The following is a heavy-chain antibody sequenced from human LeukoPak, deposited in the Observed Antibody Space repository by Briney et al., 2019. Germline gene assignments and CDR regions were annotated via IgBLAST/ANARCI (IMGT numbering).Heavy chain of an antibody. D-gene: IGHD6-6*01. V-gene: IGHV3-21*01. CDR1: GFTFSSYS. Sequence: PGGSLRLSCAASGFTFSSYSMNWVRQAPGKGLEWVSSISSSSSYIYYADSVKGRFTISRDNAKNSLYLQVNSLRAEDTAVYYCARAQYSSSSGEYYFDYWGQGTLVTVSS. CDR2: ISSSSSYI. J-gene: IGHJ4*02. CDR3: ARAQYSSSSGEYYFDY.